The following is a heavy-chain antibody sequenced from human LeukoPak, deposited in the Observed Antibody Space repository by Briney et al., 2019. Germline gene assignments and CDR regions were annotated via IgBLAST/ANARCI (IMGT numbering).Heavy chain of an antibody. J-gene: IGHJ4*02. CDR3: AGRIAAAGAFDY. CDR2: IYYSGST. V-gene: IGHV4-39*01. CDR1: GGSIGSSSYY. D-gene: IGHD6-13*01. Sequence: SQTLSLTCTVSGGSIGSSSYYWGWIRQPPGKGLEWIGSIYYSGSTYYNPSLKRRVTISVDTSKNQFSLKLSSVTAADTAVYYCAGRIAAAGAFDYWGQGTLVTASS.